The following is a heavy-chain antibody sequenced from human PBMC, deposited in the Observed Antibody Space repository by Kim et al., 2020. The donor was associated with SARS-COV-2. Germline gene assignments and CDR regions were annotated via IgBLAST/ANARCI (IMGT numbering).Heavy chain of an antibody. Sequence: GGSLRLSCAASGFTFSDNYMSWIRQAPGKGLEWVSYISSSSSYANYADSVKGRFTISRDNAKNSPYLQMNSLRAEDTAVYYCARPHNWNPYYFDYWGQGALVTVSA. CDR2: ISSSSSYA. CDR1: GFTFSDNY. J-gene: IGHJ4*02. CDR3: ARPHNWNPYYFDY. V-gene: IGHV3-11*06. D-gene: IGHD1-20*01.